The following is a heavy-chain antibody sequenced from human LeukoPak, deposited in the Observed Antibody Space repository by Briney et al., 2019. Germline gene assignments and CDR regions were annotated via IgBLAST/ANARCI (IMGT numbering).Heavy chain of an antibody. CDR1: GFTFSSYA. CDR3: AKGKRYSDY. J-gene: IGHJ4*02. CDR2: ISGSGGST. V-gene: IGHV3-23*01. Sequence: GGSLRLSCAASGFTFSSYAMSWVRQAPGKGLEWVSAISGSGGSTYYADSVKGRFTISRDNSKNSLYLQMDSLRVEDTAVYYCAKGKRYSDYWGQGTLVTVSP.